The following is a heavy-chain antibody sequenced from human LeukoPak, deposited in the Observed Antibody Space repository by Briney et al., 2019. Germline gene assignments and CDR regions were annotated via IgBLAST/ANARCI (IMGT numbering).Heavy chain of an antibody. D-gene: IGHD2-2*01. V-gene: IGHV1-8*01. Sequence: ASVKVSCKASGYTFTSYDIYWVRQATGQGLEWMGWMNPNSGNTGYAQKFQGRVTMTRNTSISTAYMELSSLRSEDTAVYYCARVVVVPAAIYYHYGMDVWGQGTTVTVSS. J-gene: IGHJ6*02. CDR2: MNPNSGNT. CDR3: ARVVVVPAAIYYHYGMDV. CDR1: GYTFTSYD.